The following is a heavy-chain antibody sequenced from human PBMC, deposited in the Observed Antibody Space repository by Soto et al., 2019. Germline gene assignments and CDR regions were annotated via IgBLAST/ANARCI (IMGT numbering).Heavy chain of an antibody. CDR2: ISGTGGST. Sequence: LCCPASGGTFVMYARLLVRQAPGKGLEWVSGISGTGGSTNYAGSVKGRFTISRDNSKNTVYLQMNSLRAEDTAIYFCAKGQYSSGWKFDYWGQGSLVTVLL. CDR1: GGTFVMYA. J-gene: IGHJ4*02. D-gene: IGHD6-19*01. CDR3: AKGQYSSGWKFDY. V-gene: IGHV3-23*01.